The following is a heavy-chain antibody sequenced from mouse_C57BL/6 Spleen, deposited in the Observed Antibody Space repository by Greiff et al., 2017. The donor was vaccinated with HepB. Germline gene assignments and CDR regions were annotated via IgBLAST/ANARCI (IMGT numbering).Heavy chain of an antibody. CDR2: IYPGSGST. CDR1: GYTFASYW. CDR3: ARGDYGSCYGIRFYAMDY. D-gene: IGHD1-1*01. J-gene: IGHJ4*01. V-gene: IGHV1-55*01. Sequence: QVQLQQPGAELVKPGASVKMSCKASGYTFASYWITWVKQRPGHGLEWIGDIYPGSGSTNYNEKFKSKATLTADTSSSTAYMQLSSLTSEDSAVYYCARGDYGSCYGIRFYAMDYWGQGTSVTVSS.